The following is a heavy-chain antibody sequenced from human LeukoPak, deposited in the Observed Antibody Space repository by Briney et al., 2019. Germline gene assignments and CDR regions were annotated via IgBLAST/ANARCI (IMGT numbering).Heavy chain of an antibody. CDR1: GFTFSRSW. CDR3: VIDGRLLDY. Sequence: GGSLRLSCAASGFTFSRSWMSWVRQAAGKGLEWVANIKEDGSEKYYVDSVKGRFTISRDNAKNSLYLQMNSLRAEDTAVYYCVIDGRLLDYWGQGTLVTVSS. D-gene: IGHD1-1*01. V-gene: IGHV3-7*01. J-gene: IGHJ4*02. CDR2: IKEDGSEK.